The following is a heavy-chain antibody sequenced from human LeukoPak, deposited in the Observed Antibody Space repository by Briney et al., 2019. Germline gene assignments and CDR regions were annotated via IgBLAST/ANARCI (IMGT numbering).Heavy chain of an antibody. D-gene: IGHD4-17*01. CDR3: ARDQLRTGAFGI. J-gene: IGHJ3*02. Sequence: GGSLRLSCAASGFTFSSYEMNWVRQAPGKGLEWVSYISSSGSTIYFADSMKGRFTISRDSARDSLYLQMSSLRAEDTAVYYCARDQLRTGAFGIWGQGTMVTVSS. CDR2: ISSSGSTI. V-gene: IGHV3-48*03. CDR1: GFTFSSYE.